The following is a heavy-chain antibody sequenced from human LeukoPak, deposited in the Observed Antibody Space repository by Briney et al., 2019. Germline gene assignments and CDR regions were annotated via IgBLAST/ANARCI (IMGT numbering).Heavy chain of an antibody. CDR1: GLTFSSYS. J-gene: IGHJ5*02. V-gene: IGHV3-48*04. D-gene: IGHD2-15*01. CDR2: ISSDSGAR. Sequence: GGSLRVSCGASGLTFSSYSMNWVRQAPGKGLEWVSYISSDSGARYYADSVKGRFTLSRDNAKNSLYLQMNSLRAEDTAVYYCARGSEYCSGGTCYLNWFDPWGQGTLVTVSS. CDR3: ARGSEYCSGGTCYLNWFDP.